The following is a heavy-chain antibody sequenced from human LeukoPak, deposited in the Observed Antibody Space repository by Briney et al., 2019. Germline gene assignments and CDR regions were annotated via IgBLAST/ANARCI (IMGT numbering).Heavy chain of an antibody. V-gene: IGHV6-1*01. CDR2: TYYRSKWYN. CDR1: GDSVSSNTPA. CDR3: ARQQRGAFDY. D-gene: IGHD6-13*01. J-gene: IGHJ4*02. Sequence: SQTLSLTCAISGDSVSSNTPAWNWIRQSPSRGLEWLGRTYYRSKWYNDYAVSVRNRITINPDTAKNQFSLQLNSVTPEDTAVYYCARQQRGAFDYWGQGTLVTVSS.